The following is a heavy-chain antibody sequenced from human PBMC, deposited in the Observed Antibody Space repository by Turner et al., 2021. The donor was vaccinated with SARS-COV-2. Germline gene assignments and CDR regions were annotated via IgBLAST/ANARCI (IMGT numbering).Heavy chain of an antibody. J-gene: IGHJ6*02. D-gene: IGHD2-2*01. V-gene: IGHV3-21*01. CDR2: ISSRSNYI. CDR3: VSAGAFVVVPARPYYYYGMDV. Sequence: EVQLVESGGGVVQPGGSRRLSCAASGFPWSSSWMNWVRQAPGKGLEWVSSISSRSNYIYYADSVKGRFTISRDNAKNSLYLQMNSLRAEDTAVYYCVSAGAFVVVPARPYYYYGMDVWGQGTTVTVSS. CDR1: GFPWSSSW.